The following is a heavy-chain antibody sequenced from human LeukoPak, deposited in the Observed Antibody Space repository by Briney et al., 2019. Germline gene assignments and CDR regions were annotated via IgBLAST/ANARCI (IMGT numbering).Heavy chain of an antibody. CDR1: GFTFSTYW. Sequence: GGSLRLSCAASGFTFSTYWMHWVRQAPGKGLVWVSHINSDGSWTSYADSVKGRFTISKDNAKNTVYLQMNSLRAEDTAVYYCVSFYETYWGRGTLVTVSS. J-gene: IGHJ4*02. CDR2: INSDGSWT. D-gene: IGHD2/OR15-2a*01. CDR3: VSFYETY. V-gene: IGHV3-74*01.